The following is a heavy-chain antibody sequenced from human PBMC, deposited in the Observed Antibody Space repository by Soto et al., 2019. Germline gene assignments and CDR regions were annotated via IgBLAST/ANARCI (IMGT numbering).Heavy chain of an antibody. CDR2: IWYDGSNK. D-gene: IGHD3-3*01. V-gene: IGHV3-33*01. Sequence: LRLSCAASGFTFSSYGMHWVRQAPGKGLEWVAVIWYDGSNKYYADSVKGRFTISRDNSKNTLYLQMNSLRAEDTAVYYCARTITIPGVVIDSGMDVWGQGNTVTVSS. J-gene: IGHJ6*02. CDR3: ARTITIPGVVIDSGMDV. CDR1: GFTFSSYG.